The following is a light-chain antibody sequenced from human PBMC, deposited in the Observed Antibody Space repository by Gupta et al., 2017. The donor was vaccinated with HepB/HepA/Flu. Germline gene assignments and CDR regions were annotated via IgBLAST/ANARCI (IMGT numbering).Light chain of an antibody. V-gene: IGKV3-20*01. CDR2: DAS. Sequence: EIVLTQSPGTLSLSPGERATLSCRASQSVGTYLAWYQQKPGQAPRLLIFDASIRIPGIPDRFSGSGSGTDFTLTISRLEPEDFAVYYCQQYGRSLFLGPGTKVDIK. CDR3: QQYGRSLF. J-gene: IGKJ3*01. CDR1: QSVGTY.